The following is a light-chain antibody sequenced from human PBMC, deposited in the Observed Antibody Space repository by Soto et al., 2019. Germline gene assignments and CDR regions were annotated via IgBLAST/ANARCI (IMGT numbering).Light chain of an antibody. CDR2: EVS. Sequence: QSVLTQPASVSGSPGQSITISCTGTSSDVGGYNYVSWYQQSPGTAPKLMIYEVSNRPSGVPDRFSGSKSGNTASLTISGLQPEDEADYYCSSFTTSNTWVLGGGTKLTVL. CDR1: SSDVGGYNY. V-gene: IGLV2-18*02. CDR3: SSFTTSNTWV. J-gene: IGLJ3*02.